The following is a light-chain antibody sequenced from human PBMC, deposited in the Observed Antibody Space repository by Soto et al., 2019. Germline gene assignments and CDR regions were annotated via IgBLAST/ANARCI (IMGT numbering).Light chain of an antibody. V-gene: IGKV2-30*01. CDR1: LSLVYTDGDAY. Sequence: DVVMTQSPLSLSVTLGQPASISCTSNLSLVYTDGDAYLNWFYQRPSQSPRRLIYKDSKRDSGVPDRFSGIGTGSDVKLNITGVEAEGVGVYYCMQGTHWPYTFGQGTKLEI. CDR3: MQGTHWPYT. CDR2: KDS. J-gene: IGKJ2*01.